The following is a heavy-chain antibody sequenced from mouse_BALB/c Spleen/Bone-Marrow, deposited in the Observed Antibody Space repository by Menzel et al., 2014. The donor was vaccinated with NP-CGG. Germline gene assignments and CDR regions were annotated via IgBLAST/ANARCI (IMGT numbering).Heavy chain of an antibody. CDR2: INPSNGGI. CDR1: GYTFNSYY. Sequence: QVQLQQSGAELVKPGASVKLSCKASGYTFNSYYMYWVKQRPGQGLEWIGEINPSNGGINFNEKFKSKATLTVDKSSSTAYMQLSSLTSEDSAVHYCTREGAYWGQRTLVTVSA. V-gene: IGHV1S81*02. J-gene: IGHJ3*01. CDR3: TREGAY.